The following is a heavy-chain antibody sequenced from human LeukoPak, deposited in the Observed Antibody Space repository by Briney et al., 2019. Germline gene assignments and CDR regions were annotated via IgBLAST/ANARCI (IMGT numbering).Heavy chain of an antibody. CDR2: ISSSSSYI. Sequence: PGGSLRLSCAASGFTFSSYAMNWVRQAPGKGLEWVSSISSSSSYIYYADSVKGRFTISRDNAKNSLYLQMNSLRAEDTAVYYCATGIVVVAAATGYWGQGTLVTVSS. CDR3: ATGIVVVAAATGY. D-gene: IGHD2-15*01. J-gene: IGHJ4*02. CDR1: GFTFSSYA. V-gene: IGHV3-21*01.